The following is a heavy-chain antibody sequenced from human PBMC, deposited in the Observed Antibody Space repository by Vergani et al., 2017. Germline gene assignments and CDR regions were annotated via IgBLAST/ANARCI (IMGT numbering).Heavy chain of an antibody. D-gene: IGHD3-10*01. CDR1: GFTFSSYA. CDR2: ISYDGSNK. CDR3: ARALRITMVRGVDDYYYMDV. J-gene: IGHJ6*03. V-gene: IGHV3-30-3*01. Sequence: VQLVESGGGVVQPGRSLRLSCAASGFTFSSYAMHWVRQAPGKGLEWVAVISYDGSNKYYADSVKGRFTISRDNSKNTLYLQMNSLRAEDTAVYYCARALRITMVRGVDDYYYMDVWGKGTTVTVSS.